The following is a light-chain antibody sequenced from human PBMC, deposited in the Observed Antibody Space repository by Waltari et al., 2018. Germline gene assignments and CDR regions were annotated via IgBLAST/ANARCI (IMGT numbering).Light chain of an antibody. Sequence: DIQMTQSPSTLSASVGDRVTITCRASQNIASWLAWLQQKPVKAPKVLISKASDLESGVPSRFSGSGSETEFTLTISSLQPDDLAIYYCQQFNSFPWTFGQGTKVEIK. CDR2: KAS. CDR1: QNIASW. V-gene: IGKV1-5*03. J-gene: IGKJ1*01. CDR3: QQFNSFPWT.